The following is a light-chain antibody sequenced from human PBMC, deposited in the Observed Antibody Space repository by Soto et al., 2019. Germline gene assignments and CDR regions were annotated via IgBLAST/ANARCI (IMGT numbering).Light chain of an antibody. CDR2: DAS. Sequence: EKVMTQSRSTLSVSPGERAIVSCRASQSVSSYLAWYQQKPGQAPRLLIYDASTRATGVPARFSGSGSGTELTLTISSLQSEDLAVYYCQQYDEWPETFGQGTKVEIK. J-gene: IGKJ1*01. CDR3: QQYDEWPET. V-gene: IGKV3-15*01. CDR1: QSVSSY.